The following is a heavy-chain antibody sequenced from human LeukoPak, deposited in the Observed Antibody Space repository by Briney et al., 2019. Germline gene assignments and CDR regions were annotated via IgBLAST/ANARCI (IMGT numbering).Heavy chain of an antibody. Sequence: SVKVSCKASGGTFSSYAISWVRQAPGQGLEWMGRIIPILGIADYAQKFQGRVTITADKSTSTAYMELSSLRSEDTAVYYCARSLGVLDYWGQGTLVTVSS. CDR1: GGTFSSYA. CDR3: ARSLGVLDY. CDR2: IIPILGIA. J-gene: IGHJ4*02. V-gene: IGHV1-69*04. D-gene: IGHD7-27*01.